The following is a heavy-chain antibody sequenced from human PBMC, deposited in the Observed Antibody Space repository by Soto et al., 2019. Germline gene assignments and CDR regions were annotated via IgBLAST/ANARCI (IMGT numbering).Heavy chain of an antibody. CDR3: ANQYYYDSSGYYPKIPYYYYGMYV. D-gene: IGHD3-22*01. Sequence: PSETLSLTCTVSGGSISSGGYYWSWIRQHPGKGLEWIGYIYYSGSTYYNPSLKSRVTISVDTSKNQFSLKLSSVTAADTAVYYCANQYYYDSSGYYPKIPYYYYGMYVWGQGTTVTVSS. CDR2: IYYSGST. V-gene: IGHV4-31*03. CDR1: GGSISSGGYY. J-gene: IGHJ6*02.